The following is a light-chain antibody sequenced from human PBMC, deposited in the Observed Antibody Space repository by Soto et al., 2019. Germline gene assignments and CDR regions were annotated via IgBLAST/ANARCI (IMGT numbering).Light chain of an antibody. CDR2: EVT. Sequence: QSALTQPPSASGSPGQSVTISCTGTSSDVGDYYSVSWYLQHPGKAPKLIIYEVTKRPSGVPDRFSGSKSGNTASLTVSGLQTEDEADYYCSSYAGSNNFVVFGGGTKLTVL. V-gene: IGLV2-8*01. J-gene: IGLJ3*02. CDR1: SSDVGDYYS. CDR3: SSYAGSNNFVV.